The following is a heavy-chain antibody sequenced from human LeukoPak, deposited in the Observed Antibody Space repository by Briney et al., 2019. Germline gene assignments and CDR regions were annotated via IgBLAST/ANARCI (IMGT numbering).Heavy chain of an antibody. CDR2: VSGGGSGT. D-gene: IGHD6-13*01. Sequence: GESLRLSCAGAGFTFSSCAMSWVRQAPGKGLEXXSGVSGGGSGTYYTDSVKGRFTVSRDNSKNTLYLQMNSLRAEDTAVYYCAKSKQYSSTFFDYWGQGTLVTVSS. CDR1: GFTFSSCA. V-gene: IGHV3-23*01. CDR3: AKSKQYSSTFFDY. J-gene: IGHJ4*02.